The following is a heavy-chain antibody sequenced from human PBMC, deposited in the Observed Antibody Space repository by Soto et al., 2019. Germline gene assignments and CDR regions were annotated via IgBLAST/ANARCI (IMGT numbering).Heavy chain of an antibody. CDR3: ARDFFDSSDY. J-gene: IGHJ4*02. D-gene: IGHD3-22*01. CDR1: GDSISNSRVY. CDR2: IYHTGNA. V-gene: IGHV4-39*01. Sequence: SETQSLTCSVSGDSISNSRVYWAWIRQPPGEGLEWIGSIYHTGNAYYNPSLKSRVTISVDTSKNQFSLKLTSVTAADAALYYCARDFFDSSDYWGQGTLVTVSS.